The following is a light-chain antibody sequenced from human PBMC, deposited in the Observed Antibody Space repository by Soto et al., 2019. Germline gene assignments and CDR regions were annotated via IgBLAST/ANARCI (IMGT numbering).Light chain of an antibody. CDR2: GAS. CDR1: QSVSSN. Sequence: EIVMTQSPATLSVSPGERATLSCRASQSVSSNVAWYQQIPGQTPRLLIYGASTRATGIPVRFSGSGSGTEFTLTISSLQSEDFAVYYCHQYDDGSYTFGQGTKVEI. V-gene: IGKV3-15*01. J-gene: IGKJ2*01. CDR3: HQYDDGSYT.